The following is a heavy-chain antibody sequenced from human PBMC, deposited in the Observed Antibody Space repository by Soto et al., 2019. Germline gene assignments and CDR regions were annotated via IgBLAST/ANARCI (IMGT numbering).Heavy chain of an antibody. Sequence: QVQLVESGGGVVQPGRSPRLSCGASGFIFSNYAMYWVRQAPGKGLEWVAVITSDESNKYYADSVKGRFTISRDNSKNTLYLKMNSLRDEDTAMYYCARVPGYCGGSSCYGDYYYGMDVWGQGTTVTVSS. CDR2: ITSDESNK. CDR3: ARVPGYCGGSSCYGDYYYGMDV. D-gene: IGHD2-15*01. CDR1: GFIFSNYA. V-gene: IGHV3-30-3*01. J-gene: IGHJ6*02.